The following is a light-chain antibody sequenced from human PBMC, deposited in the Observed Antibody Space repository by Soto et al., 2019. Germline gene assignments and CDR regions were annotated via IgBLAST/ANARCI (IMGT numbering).Light chain of an antibody. Sequence: EIVLTQSPGTLSLSPGERATLSCRASQTVSSSYLAWYQQKPGQAPRLLIYAASSRATGIPDRFSGSGSWTDFTLTISSLEPEDFEVYYCQQYGSSPRTFGGWTKVEIK. V-gene: IGKV3-20*01. CDR2: AAS. CDR3: QQYGSSPRT. J-gene: IGKJ4*01. CDR1: QTVSSSY.